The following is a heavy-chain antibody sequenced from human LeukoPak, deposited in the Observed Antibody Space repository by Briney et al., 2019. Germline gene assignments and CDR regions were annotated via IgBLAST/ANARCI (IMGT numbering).Heavy chain of an antibody. CDR3: ARDRWELRKAFDI. D-gene: IGHD1-26*01. CDR1: GFTFSSYA. Sequence: PWGSLTVSCAASGFTFSSYAMHWVRQAPGKGLEYVSAISSNGGSTYYANSVKGRFTISRDNSKNTLYLQMGSRRAEDMAVYYCARDRWELRKAFDIWGQGTTVTVAS. V-gene: IGHV3-64*01. J-gene: IGHJ3*02. CDR2: ISSNGGST.